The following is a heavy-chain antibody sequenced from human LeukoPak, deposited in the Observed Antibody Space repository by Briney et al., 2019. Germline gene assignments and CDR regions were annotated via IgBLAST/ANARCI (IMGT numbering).Heavy chain of an antibody. Sequence: PGGSLRLSCAASGFTVSSNYMSWVRQAPGKGLEWVSVIYSGGSTYYADSVKGRFTISRDNSKNTLYLQMNSLRAEDTAVYYCARGPVYSSSWNWFDPWGQGTLDTVSS. CDR2: IYSGGST. J-gene: IGHJ5*02. CDR3: ARGPVYSSSWNWFDP. CDR1: GFTVSSNY. V-gene: IGHV3-53*01. D-gene: IGHD6-13*01.